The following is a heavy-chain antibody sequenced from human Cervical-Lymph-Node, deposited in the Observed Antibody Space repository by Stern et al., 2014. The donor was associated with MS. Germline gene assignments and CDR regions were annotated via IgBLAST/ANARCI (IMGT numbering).Heavy chain of an antibody. CDR3: ARARSSSGWTGGYYFDY. CDR1: GFTFSSYD. D-gene: IGHD6-19*01. CDR2: IGTAGDT. Sequence: EVQLVESGGGLVPPGGSLRLSCAASGFTFSSYDMHWVRQATGKGLEWVSAIGTAGDTYYPGSVKGRFTISRENAKNSLYLQMNSLRAGDTAVYYCARARSSSGWTGGYYFDYWGQGTLVTVSS. J-gene: IGHJ4*02. V-gene: IGHV3-13*01.